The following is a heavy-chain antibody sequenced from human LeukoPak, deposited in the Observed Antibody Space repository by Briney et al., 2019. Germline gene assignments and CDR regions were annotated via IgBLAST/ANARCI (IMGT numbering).Heavy chain of an antibody. CDR1: GYIFTSYY. J-gene: IGHJ4*02. CDR3: ASGGGYYYDSSLQSPLDY. D-gene: IGHD3-22*01. Sequence: ASVKVSCKASGYIFTSYYMHWVRQAPGQGLEWMGIINPSGGSTTYAQKFQGRVTMTRDTSISTAYMELSRLRSDDTAVYYCASGGGYYYDSSLQSPLDYWGQGTLVTVSS. V-gene: IGHV1-46*01. CDR2: INPSGGST.